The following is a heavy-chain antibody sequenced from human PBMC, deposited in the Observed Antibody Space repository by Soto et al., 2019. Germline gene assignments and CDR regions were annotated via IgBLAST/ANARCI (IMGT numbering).Heavy chain of an antibody. D-gene: IGHD4-17*01. CDR1: GFTFSSYA. CDR3: AVPVTVTTGYDAFDI. V-gene: IGHV3-23*01. J-gene: IGHJ3*02. CDR2: ISGSGGST. Sequence: EVQLLESGGVLVQPGGSLRLSCAASGFTFSSYAMSWVRQAPGKGLEWVSAISGSGGSTYYADSVKGRFTISRDNSKNTLYLQMNSLRAEDTAVYYCAVPVTVTTGYDAFDIWGQGTMVTVSS.